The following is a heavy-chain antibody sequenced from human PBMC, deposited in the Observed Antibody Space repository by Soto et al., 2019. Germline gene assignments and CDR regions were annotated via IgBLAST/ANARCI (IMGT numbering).Heavy chain of an antibody. CDR1: GGSFSGYY. CDR2: INHSGST. V-gene: IGHV4-34*01. CDR3: ARDPGADTDYYYMDV. D-gene: IGHD3-22*01. Sequence: QVQLQQWGAGLLKPSETLSLTCAVYGGSFSGYYWSWIRQPPGKGLEWIGEINHSGSTNYNPSLMSRVSISVDTSNHQFSLKLSSVTAADTAVYYCARDPGADTDYYYMDVWGKGTTVTVSS. J-gene: IGHJ6*03.